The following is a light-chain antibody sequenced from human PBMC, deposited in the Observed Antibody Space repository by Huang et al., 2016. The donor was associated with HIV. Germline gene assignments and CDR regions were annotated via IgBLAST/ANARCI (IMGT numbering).Light chain of an antibody. CDR3: QQFGSSLPYS. J-gene: IGKJ2*03. CDR2: RAS. V-gene: IGKV3-20*01. Sequence: EILLTQSPDTLSLSPGERATLSCRASQSVNNNYLAWYQQKPGQAPRLLIYRASTRATGIPDRFSGSGSGTDFTLTISRLEPDDFAVYYCQQFGSSLPYSFGQGTKLEIK. CDR1: QSVNNNY.